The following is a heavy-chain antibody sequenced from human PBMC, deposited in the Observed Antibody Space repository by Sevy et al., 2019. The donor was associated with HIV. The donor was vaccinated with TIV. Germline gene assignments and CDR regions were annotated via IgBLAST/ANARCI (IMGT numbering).Heavy chain of an antibody. CDR2: IYTSGST. CDR1: GGSISSYY. CDR3: AREERGYSYGVAGNFDY. V-gene: IGHV4-4*07. D-gene: IGHD5-18*01. Sequence: SETLSLTCTVSGGSISSYYWSWIRQPAGKGLEWIGRIYTSGSTNYNPSLKSRVTMSVDTSKNQFSLKLSSVTAADTAVYYCAREERGYSYGVAGNFDYWGQGTLVTVS. J-gene: IGHJ4*02.